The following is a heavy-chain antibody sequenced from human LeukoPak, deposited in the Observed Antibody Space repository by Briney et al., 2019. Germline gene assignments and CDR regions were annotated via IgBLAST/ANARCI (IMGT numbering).Heavy chain of an antibody. V-gene: IGHV4-39*07. Sequence: SETLSLTCTVSGGSMSSYYWGWIRQPPGKGLEWIGSIYYSGSTYYNPSLKSRVTISVDTSKNQFSLKLSSVTAADTAVYYCARDIKVVVAAKNQDTPPDYWGQGTLVTVSS. CDR2: IYYSGST. D-gene: IGHD2-15*01. CDR1: GGSMSSYY. J-gene: IGHJ4*02. CDR3: ARDIKVVVAAKNQDTPPDY.